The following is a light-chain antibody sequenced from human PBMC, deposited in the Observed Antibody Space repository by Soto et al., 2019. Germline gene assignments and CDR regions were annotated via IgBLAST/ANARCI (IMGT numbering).Light chain of an antibody. CDR3: QSYDGDNIVV. V-gene: IGLV6-57*04. CDR1: ICAIASNY. CDR2: DDD. Sequence: NCMLTQPHSGSDSPGRTVTISCTRSICAIASNYVQWYQQRPVNAPINVIYDDDQRPSGVPFRFSASIDRASNSASLTISGLKTDDEADYSCQSYDGDNIVVFGGGTQLTV. J-gene: IGLJ2*01.